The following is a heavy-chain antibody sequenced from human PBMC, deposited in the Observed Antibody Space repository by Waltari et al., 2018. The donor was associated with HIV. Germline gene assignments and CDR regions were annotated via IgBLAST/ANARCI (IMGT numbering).Heavy chain of an antibody. D-gene: IGHD4-4*01. J-gene: IGHJ3*01. CDR1: GFIFENYW. V-gene: IGHV3-7*03. CDR3: TRGAVYSNGPNDAFDV. Sequence: LEQSGGQVVQPGGPLRIPCFASGFIFENYWMSWDRQSPGKGLEWLANMKGDGSEENYADSLKGRFTISRVNDKEALYLQMERMKVDDTAIYFCTRGAVYSNGPNDAFDVWGRGTMITVSS. CDR2: MKGDGSEE.